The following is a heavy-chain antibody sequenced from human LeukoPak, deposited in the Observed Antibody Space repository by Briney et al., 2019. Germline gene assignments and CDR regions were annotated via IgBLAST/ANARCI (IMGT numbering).Heavy chain of an antibody. CDR2: ISWNSGRI. D-gene: IGHD3-22*01. J-gene: IGHJ4*02. V-gene: IGHV3-9*01. Sequence: GGSLRLSCAASGFIFDDYGMHWVRQAPGKGLEWVSGISWNSGRIDYADSVKGRFTISRDSAKNSLYLQMNSLRAEDTAVYYCARAAYDSSGYYWGIHYYFDYWGQGTLVTVSS. CDR1: GFIFDDYG. CDR3: ARAAYDSSGYYWGIHYYFDY.